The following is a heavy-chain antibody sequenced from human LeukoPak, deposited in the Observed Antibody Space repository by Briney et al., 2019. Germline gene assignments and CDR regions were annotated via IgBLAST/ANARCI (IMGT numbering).Heavy chain of an antibody. D-gene: IGHD3-22*01. CDR2: INPNSGGT. CDR1: GYTFTGSY. Sequence: GASVKVSCKASGYTFTGSYMHWVRQAPGQGLEWMGWINPNSGGTNYAQKFRGRVTMTRDTSISTAYMELSRLRSDDTAVYYCARVFHDSSSYYYDAFDIWGQGTMVTVSS. CDR3: ARVFHDSSSYYYDAFDI. V-gene: IGHV1-2*02. J-gene: IGHJ3*02.